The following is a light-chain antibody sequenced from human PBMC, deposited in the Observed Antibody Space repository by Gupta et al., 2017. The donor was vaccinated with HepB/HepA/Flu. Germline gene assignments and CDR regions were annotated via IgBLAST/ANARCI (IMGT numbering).Light chain of an antibody. V-gene: IGKV1-6*01. Sequence: AIQMTQSPSSLSASVGDRVTITCRPSQDIRNDLGWYQHKPGKAPKLLICGASNLQSGVPSRFSGSRSDTDFTLTISSLQPEDFATYYCLQDYNYPFTFGQGTKLEIK. CDR3: LQDYNYPFT. CDR2: GAS. CDR1: QDIRND. J-gene: IGKJ2*01.